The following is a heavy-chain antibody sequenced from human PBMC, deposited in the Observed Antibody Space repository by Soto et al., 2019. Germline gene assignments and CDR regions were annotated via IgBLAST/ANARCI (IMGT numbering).Heavy chain of an antibody. V-gene: IGHV1-69*04. J-gene: IGHJ3*02. D-gene: IGHD2-2*01. CDR1: GGTFSSYT. CDR3: ARDSRIVVVPAPDAFDI. Sequence: GASVKVSCKASGGTFSSYTISWVRQAPGQGLEWMGRIIPILGIANYAQKFQGRVTITADKSTSTAYMELSSLRSEDTAVYYCARDSRIVVVPAPDAFDIWGQGTMVTVSS. CDR2: IIPILGIA.